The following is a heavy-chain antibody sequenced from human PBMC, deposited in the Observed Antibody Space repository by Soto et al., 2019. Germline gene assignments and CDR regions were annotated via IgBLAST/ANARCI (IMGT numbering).Heavy chain of an antibody. CDR1: GFTFSSYS. CDR2: ISSSSSTI. Sequence: GGSLRLSCAASGFTFSSYSMNWVRQAPGKGLEWVSYISSSSSTIYYEDFVKGRFTISRDNAKNSLYLQMNSLRAEDTAVYYCARDFHYGDYAFDYWGQGTLVTVSS. V-gene: IGHV3-48*01. D-gene: IGHD4-17*01. J-gene: IGHJ4*02. CDR3: ARDFHYGDYAFDY.